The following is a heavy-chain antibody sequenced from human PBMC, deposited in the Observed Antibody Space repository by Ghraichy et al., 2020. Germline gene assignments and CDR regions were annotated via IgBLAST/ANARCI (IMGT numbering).Heavy chain of an antibody. Sequence: LSLTCAASRITFSSYAMSWVRQAPGKGLEWVSSISGSGGVTFYTDSVKGRFTISRDNSKNTMYLQMNSLRAEDTAIYYCAKGDSSGWYHAFDIWGQGTMVTVSS. D-gene: IGHD6-19*01. V-gene: IGHV3-23*01. CDR3: AKGDSSGWYHAFDI. CDR1: RITFSSYA. CDR2: ISGSGGVT. J-gene: IGHJ3*02.